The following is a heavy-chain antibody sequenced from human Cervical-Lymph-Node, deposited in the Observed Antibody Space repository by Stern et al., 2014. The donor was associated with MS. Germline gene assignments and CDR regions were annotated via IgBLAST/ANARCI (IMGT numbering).Heavy chain of an antibody. J-gene: IGHJ4*02. D-gene: IGHD5-24*01. CDR2: IYHSGST. V-gene: IGHV4-4*02. Sequence: QVQLQESGPGLVKPSGTLSLTCAVSGGSISSRNWWRWVRQPPGKGLEWVGEIYHSGSTNYNPSLKSRVPISVDKSKNQFSLKLSSVTAADTAVYYCARGLVGYKSFYYFDYWGQGTLVTVSS. CDR3: ARGLVGYKSFYYFDY. CDR1: GGSISSRNW.